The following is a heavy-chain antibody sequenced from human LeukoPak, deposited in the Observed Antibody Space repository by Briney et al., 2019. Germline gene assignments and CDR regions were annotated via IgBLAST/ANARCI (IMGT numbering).Heavy chain of an antibody. V-gene: IGHV1-46*01. Sequence: GASVKVSCKASGYTFSTHYMHWVRQAPGQGLEWLGIIHPSGGSTTYAQKFQGRVTMTRDTSTSTVYMELTSLRSEDTAVYYCARADHIAVVEAVHFDYWGQGTLVTVSS. J-gene: IGHJ4*02. CDR1: GYTFSTHY. CDR2: IHPSGGST. D-gene: IGHD2-21*01. CDR3: ARADHIAVVEAVHFDY.